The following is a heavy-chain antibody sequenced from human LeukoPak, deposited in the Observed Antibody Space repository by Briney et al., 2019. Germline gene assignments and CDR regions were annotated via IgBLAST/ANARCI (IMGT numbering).Heavy chain of an antibody. D-gene: IGHD2-15*01. CDR2: IYPSDSDT. J-gene: IGHJ4*02. CDR3: ARLAGYCSGDSCFATYYFDY. V-gene: IGHV5-51*01. CDR1: GYSFTSYW. Sequence: GESLKISCKGPGYSFTSYWIGWVRQMPGKGLEWMGIIYPSDSDTRYSPSFQGQVTISADKSISTAYLQWSSLKASDSAMYYCARLAGYCSGDSCFATYYFDYWGQGTLVTVSS.